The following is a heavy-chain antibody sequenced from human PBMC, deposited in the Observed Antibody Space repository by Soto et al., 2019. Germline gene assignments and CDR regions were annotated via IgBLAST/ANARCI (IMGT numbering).Heavy chain of an antibody. D-gene: IGHD5-18*01. V-gene: IGHV1-58*01. J-gene: IGHJ4*02. CDR3: AAGPTAMVMSY. CDR1: GFAFDTTA. CDR2: IVGGSGYT. Sequence: GASVKVSCKTPGFAFDTTAVQWVRQARGQRPEWIGWIVGGSGYTKYAQKFHGRVTFSSDTSTGTVYMELTSLRSEDTAVYYCAAGPTAMVMSYWGQGNLVTVSS.